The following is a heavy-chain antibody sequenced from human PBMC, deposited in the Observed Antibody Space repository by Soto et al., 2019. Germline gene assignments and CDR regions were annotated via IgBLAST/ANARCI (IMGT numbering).Heavy chain of an antibody. D-gene: IGHD3-10*01. CDR2: INPNSGGT. V-gene: IGHV1-2*02. CDR1: GYTFTGYY. J-gene: IGHJ5*02. CDR3: ARRNELLKTPYWFDP. Sequence: GASVKVSCKASGYTFTGYYMHWVRQAPGQGLEWMGWINPNSGGTNYAQKFQGRVTMTRDTSISTAYMELSRLGSDDTAVYYCARRNELLKTPYWFDPWGQGTLVTVSS.